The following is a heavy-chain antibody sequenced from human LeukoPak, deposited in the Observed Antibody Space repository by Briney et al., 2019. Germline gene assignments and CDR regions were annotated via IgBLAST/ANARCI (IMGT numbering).Heavy chain of an antibody. CDR2: FDPEDGET. CDR3: ATTLGGSYRYWYFDL. Sequence: ASVKDSCKVSGYTLTELSMHWVRQAPGKGLEWTGGFDPEDGETIYAQKFQGRVTMTEDTSTDTAYMELSSLRSEDTAVYYCATTLGGSYRYWYFDLWGRGTLVTVSS. J-gene: IGHJ2*01. V-gene: IGHV1-24*01. D-gene: IGHD1-26*01. CDR1: GYTLTELS.